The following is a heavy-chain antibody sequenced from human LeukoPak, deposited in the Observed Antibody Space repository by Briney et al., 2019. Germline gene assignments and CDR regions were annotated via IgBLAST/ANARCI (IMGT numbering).Heavy chain of an antibody. J-gene: IGHJ6*02. CDR2: VHYSGST. V-gene: IGHV4-34*01. CDR1: GGSFSGYY. CDR3: ARRPPPSRDGYNSRYYYYGMDV. D-gene: IGHD5-24*01. Sequence: SETLSLTCAVYGGSFSGYYWSWIRQPPGKGLEWIGEVHYSGSTNYNPSLKGRVTISVDTSKNQFSLKLSSVTAADTAVFYCARRPPPSRDGYNSRYYYYGMDVWGRGTTVTVSS.